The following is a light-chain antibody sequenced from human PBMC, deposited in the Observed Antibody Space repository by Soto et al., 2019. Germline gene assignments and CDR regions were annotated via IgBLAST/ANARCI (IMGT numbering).Light chain of an antibody. J-gene: IGLJ3*02. Sequence: QSGLTQPPSVSGAPGQRVTISCTGKNSNIGAGYDVHWYQQLPETAPKLLISYNTNRPSGVPDRFSGSKSGTSASLAITDLQAEDEADYYCQSYDSSLSAWVFGGGTKLTVL. CDR2: YNT. V-gene: IGLV1-40*01. CDR1: NSNIGAGYD. CDR3: QSYDSSLSAWV.